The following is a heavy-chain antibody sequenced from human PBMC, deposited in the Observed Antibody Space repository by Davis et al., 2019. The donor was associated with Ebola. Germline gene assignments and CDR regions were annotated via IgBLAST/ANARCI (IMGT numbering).Heavy chain of an antibody. V-gene: IGHV1-69*13. D-gene: IGHD2-21*02. J-gene: IGHJ4*02. Sequence: SVKVSCKAVGDTLTSYAMTWVRQAPGQGLEWMGGIIPVFRTANYAQKFQGRVTITADESTRTAYMEVSGLRSEDTAVYYCATSGMVVTVGYWGQGTLVTASS. CDR1: GDTLTSYA. CDR2: IIPVFRTA. CDR3: ATSGMVVTVGY.